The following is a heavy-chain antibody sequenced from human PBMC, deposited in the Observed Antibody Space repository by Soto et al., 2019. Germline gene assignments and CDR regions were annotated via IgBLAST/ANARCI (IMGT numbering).Heavy chain of an antibody. Sequence: QVQLQQWGAGLLKPSETLSLTCAVYGGSFSGYYWSWIRQPPGKGLEWIGEINHSGSTNYNPSLKSRVTISVDTSKNQFSLKLSSVTAADTAVYYCARGLNHVDIVVVVAARFRYFDYWGQGTLVTVSS. CDR2: INHSGST. CDR3: ARGLNHVDIVVVVAARFRYFDY. V-gene: IGHV4-34*01. J-gene: IGHJ4*02. CDR1: GGSFSGYY. D-gene: IGHD2-15*01.